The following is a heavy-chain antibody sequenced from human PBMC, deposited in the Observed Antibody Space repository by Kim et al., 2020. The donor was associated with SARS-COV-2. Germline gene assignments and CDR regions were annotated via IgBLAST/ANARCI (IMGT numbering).Heavy chain of an antibody. J-gene: IGHJ4*02. D-gene: IGHD5-12*01. V-gene: IGHV3-30*18. Sequence: GGSLRLSCAASGFSFSTYGMHWVRQAPGKGLEWVAVMSYDGNEKYYADFVKGRFTISRDNSKNTLYLQMNSLRAEDTAVYFCAKSRNGYNLWSLHFDYWGQGTLVTVSS. CDR1: GFSFSTYG. CDR2: MSYDGNEK. CDR3: AKSRNGYNLWSLHFDY.